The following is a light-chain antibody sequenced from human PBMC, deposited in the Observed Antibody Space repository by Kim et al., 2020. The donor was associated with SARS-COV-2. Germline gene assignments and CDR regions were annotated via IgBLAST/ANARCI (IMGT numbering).Light chain of an antibody. V-gene: IGKV3-11*01. J-gene: IGKJ4*01. CDR1: QSVSSY. CDR2: AAS. CDR3: QQRSNWPLT. Sequence: SSAGERATLSCRASQSVSSYLAWYQQKPGQAPRLLIYAASNRATGIPARFSGSGSGTDFTLTISSLEPEDVAVYYCQQRSNWPLTFGGGTKVDIK.